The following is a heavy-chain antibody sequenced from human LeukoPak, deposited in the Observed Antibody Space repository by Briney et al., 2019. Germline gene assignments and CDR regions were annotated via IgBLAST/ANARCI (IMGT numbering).Heavy chain of an antibody. CDR2: ISYSGST. D-gene: IGHD3-3*01. CDR3: ARRVISEISIDKGNWLDP. J-gene: IGHJ5*02. Sequence: PSETLSLTCTVSGGSISGYYWSWIRQPPGKGLEWVGYISYSGSTNYNPSLKSRVTISVDTSKNQFSLKLSSVTAADTAVYYCARRVISEISIDKGNWLDPWGQGTLVTVSS. CDR1: GGSISGYY. V-gene: IGHV4-59*08.